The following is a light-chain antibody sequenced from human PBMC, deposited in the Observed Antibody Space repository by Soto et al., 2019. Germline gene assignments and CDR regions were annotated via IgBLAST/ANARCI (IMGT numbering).Light chain of an antibody. V-gene: IGLV2-14*01. J-gene: IGLJ2*01. Sequence: QSALTQPASVSGSPGQSITISCTGTSSDIGGYNYVSWYQQHPGKAPKLMIYGVSNRPSGVSGRFFGSKSGNTASLTISRLQPEYESDYYCCSYRSSIIPVVFGGGTKLTVL. CDR3: CSYRSSIIPVV. CDR1: SSDIGGYNY. CDR2: GVS.